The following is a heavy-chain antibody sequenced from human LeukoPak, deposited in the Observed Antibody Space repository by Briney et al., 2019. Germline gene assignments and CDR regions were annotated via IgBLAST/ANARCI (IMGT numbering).Heavy chain of an antibody. Sequence: GGSLRLSCAASGFTFSSYWMHWVRQAPGKGLVWVSRINSDGNSTNYADSVKGRFTISRDNAKNTLYLQMNSLKGEDTAVYFCARVLDGSGSRSFDYWGQGTLVTVSS. CDR3: ARVLDGSGSRSFDY. D-gene: IGHD3-10*01. V-gene: IGHV3-74*01. CDR2: INSDGNST. CDR1: GFTFSSYW. J-gene: IGHJ4*02.